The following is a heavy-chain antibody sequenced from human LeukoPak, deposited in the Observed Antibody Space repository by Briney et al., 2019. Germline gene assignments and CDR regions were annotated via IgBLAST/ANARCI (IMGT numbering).Heavy chain of an antibody. CDR3: ARQSDYCSSTSCYKFFDY. Sequence: SETPSLTCTVSGGSISSSSYYWGWIRQPPGKGLEWIGSIYYSGSTYYNPSLKSRVTISVDTSKNQFSLKLSSVTAADTAVYYCARQSDYCSSTSCYKFFDYWGQGTLVTVSS. J-gene: IGHJ4*02. V-gene: IGHV4-39*01. D-gene: IGHD2-2*02. CDR2: IYYSGST. CDR1: GGSISSSSYY.